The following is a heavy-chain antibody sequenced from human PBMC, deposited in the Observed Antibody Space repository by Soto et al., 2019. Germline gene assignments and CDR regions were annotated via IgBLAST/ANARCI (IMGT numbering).Heavy chain of an antibody. V-gene: IGHV1-69*06. CDR1: GGTFSSYA. CDR2: IIPIFGTA. J-gene: IGHJ6*02. D-gene: IGHD3-3*01. CDR3: ASDHRVDYYYGMDV. Sequence: SVKVSCKASGGTFSSYAISWVRQAPGQGLEWMGGIIPIFGTANYAQKFQGRVTITADKSTSTAYMELSSLRSEDTAVYYCASDHRVDYYYGMDVWGQGTTVTVSS.